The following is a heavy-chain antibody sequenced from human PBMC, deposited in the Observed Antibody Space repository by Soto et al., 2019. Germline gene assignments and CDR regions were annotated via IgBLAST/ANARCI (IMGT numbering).Heavy chain of an antibody. CDR2: INNDGSST. D-gene: IGHD1-26*01. Sequence: GGSLRLSCAASGFTFSSYWMNWVRHAPGKGLVWVSRINNDGSSTYYADSVKGRFTISRDNAKNTLYLQMNSLRVEDTAVYYCAILAHGKFDYWGQGALVTVSS. CDR1: GFTFSSYW. J-gene: IGHJ4*02. V-gene: IGHV3-74*01. CDR3: AILAHGKFDY.